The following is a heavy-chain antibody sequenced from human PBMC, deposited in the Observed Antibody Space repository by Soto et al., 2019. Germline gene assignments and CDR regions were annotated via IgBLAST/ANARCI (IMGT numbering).Heavy chain of an antibody. Sequence: PSETLSLTCTVSGGSISSGGYYWSWIRQHPGKGLEWIGYIYYSGSTYYNPSLKSRVTISVDTSKNQFSLKLSSVTAADTAVYYCARGRDGYTFDYWGQGTLVTVSS. V-gene: IGHV4-31*03. CDR2: IYYSGST. J-gene: IGHJ4*02. CDR3: ARGRDGYTFDY. D-gene: IGHD5-12*01. CDR1: GGSISSGGYY.